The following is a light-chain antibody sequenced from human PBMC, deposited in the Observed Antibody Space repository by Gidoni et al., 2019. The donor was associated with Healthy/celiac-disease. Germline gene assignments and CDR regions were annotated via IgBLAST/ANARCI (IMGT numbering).Light chain of an antibody. CDR1: QSISSY. Sequence: DIKMTQSPSSLSASVGDRVTITCRASQSISSYLNWYQQKPGKAPKLLIYAAASLQSGVPSRFSGSGSGTDCTLTISSLQPEDFATYYCQQSYSTPPITFGQXIRLEIK. CDR2: AAA. J-gene: IGKJ5*01. V-gene: IGKV1-39*01. CDR3: QQSYSTPPIT.